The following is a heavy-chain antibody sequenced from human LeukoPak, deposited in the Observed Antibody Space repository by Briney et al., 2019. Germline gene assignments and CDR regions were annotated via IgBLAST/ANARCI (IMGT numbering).Heavy chain of an antibody. D-gene: IGHD3-22*01. V-gene: IGHV1-18*01. Sequence: ASVKVSCKASGYTFTSYGISWVRQAPGQGLEWMGWISAYNGNTNYAQKLQGRVTMTTDTSTSTAYMELRSLRSDDTAVYYCARSYYYDSSGYPLYYFDYWGQGTLVTVSS. CDR2: ISAYNGNT. CDR3: ARSYYYDSSGYPLYYFDY. CDR1: GYTFTSYG. J-gene: IGHJ4*02.